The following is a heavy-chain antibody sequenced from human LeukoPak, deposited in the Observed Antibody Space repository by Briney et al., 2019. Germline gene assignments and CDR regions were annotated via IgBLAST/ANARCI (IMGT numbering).Heavy chain of an antibody. Sequence: PSETLSLTCTASGGSISNYYWSWLRQPPGKGLEWIGYIYYSGSTKYNPSLKSRVTISVDTSKNQFSLRLSSVTAADTAVYYCARDWGVSARPGYMDVWGKGTTVTVSS. V-gene: IGHV4-59*01. J-gene: IGHJ6*03. CDR2: IYYSGST. D-gene: IGHD6-6*01. CDR1: GGSISNYY. CDR3: ARDWGVSARPGYMDV.